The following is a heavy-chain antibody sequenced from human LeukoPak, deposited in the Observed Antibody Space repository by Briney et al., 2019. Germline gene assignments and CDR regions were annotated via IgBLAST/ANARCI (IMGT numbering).Heavy chain of an antibody. Sequence: SETLSLTCAVYGGSFSGYYWSWIRQPPGKGLDWIGKINHSGSTNYNPSLKSRVTISVDTSKNQFSLKLSSVTAADTAVYYCARRGYSGYVARLFDYWGQGTLVTVSS. J-gene: IGHJ4*02. V-gene: IGHV4-34*01. CDR1: GGSFSGYY. CDR2: INHSGST. D-gene: IGHD5-12*01. CDR3: ARRGYSGYVARLFDY.